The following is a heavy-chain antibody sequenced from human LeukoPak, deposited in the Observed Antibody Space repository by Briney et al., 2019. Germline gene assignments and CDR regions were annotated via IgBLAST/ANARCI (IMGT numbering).Heavy chain of an antibody. D-gene: IGHD3-9*01. Sequence: GGSLRLSCAASGFTFSNAWMSWVRQAPGKGLEWVSIISGSGGRTYYADSAKGRFTISRDTSKNTLYLQMNSLRAEDTAVYYCAKVSDILTGYYEAWGQGTLVTVSS. J-gene: IGHJ5*02. CDR2: ISGSGGRT. V-gene: IGHV3-23*01. CDR3: AKVSDILTGYYEA. CDR1: GFTFSNAW.